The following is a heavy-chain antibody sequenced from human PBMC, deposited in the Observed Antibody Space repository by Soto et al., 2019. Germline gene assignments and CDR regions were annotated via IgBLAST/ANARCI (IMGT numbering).Heavy chain of an antibody. D-gene: IGHD3-3*02. J-gene: IGHJ6*02. CDR3: ARSITQNPYYYYGMDV. CDR2: IYYSGST. CDR1: GGSISSGDYY. V-gene: IGHV4-30-4*01. Sequence: NPSETLSLTCTVSGGSISSGDYYWSWIRQPPGKGLEWIGYIYYSGSTYYNPSLKSRVTISVDTSKNQFSLKLSSVTAADTAVYYCARSITQNPYYYYGMDVWGQGTTVTVSS.